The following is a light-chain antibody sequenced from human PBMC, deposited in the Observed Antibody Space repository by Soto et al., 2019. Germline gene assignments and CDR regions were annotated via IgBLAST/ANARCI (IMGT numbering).Light chain of an antibody. CDR2: GAS. Sequence: ETVLTQSPGTLSLSPGERATLSCRASRSVASTYLAWYQQKPGQAPRLLIYGASTRATGTPARFSGSGSGTDFTLTITSLQSEDFAVYYCQQYNEWPLTVGGGTKVEIK. V-gene: IGKV3D-15*01. J-gene: IGKJ4*01. CDR1: RSVASTY. CDR3: QQYNEWPLT.